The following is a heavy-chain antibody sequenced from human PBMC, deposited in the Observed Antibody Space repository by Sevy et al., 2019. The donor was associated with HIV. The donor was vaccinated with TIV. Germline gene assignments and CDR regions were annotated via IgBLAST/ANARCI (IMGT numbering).Heavy chain of an antibody. CDR1: GGSTNFYY. CDR3: ARDHGTSGPRFPFY. CDR2: IYYSGST. Sequence: SETLSLTCTVSGGSTNFYYWNWIRQPPGKGLEWIGHIYYSGSTDYNPSLESRVTISVDTSKRQFSLKMTALTAADTAIYYCARDHGTSGPRFPFYWGQGALVTVSS. D-gene: IGHD3-22*01. J-gene: IGHJ4*02. V-gene: IGHV4-59*01.